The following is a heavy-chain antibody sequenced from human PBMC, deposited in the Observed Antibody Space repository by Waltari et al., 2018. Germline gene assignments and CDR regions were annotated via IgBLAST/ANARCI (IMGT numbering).Heavy chain of an antibody. CDR2: IYYSGST. D-gene: IGHD2-21*02. CDR1: GGSISRYY. V-gene: IGHV4-59*01. Sequence: QVQLQESGPGLVKPSETLSLTCTASGGSISRYYWRWTRQPPGKGLEWIGYIYYSGSTNYNPSLKSRVTISVDTSKNQFSLKLSSVTAADTAVYYCARGPYCGGDCPLDYWGQGTLVTVSS. CDR3: ARGPYCGGDCPLDY. J-gene: IGHJ4*02.